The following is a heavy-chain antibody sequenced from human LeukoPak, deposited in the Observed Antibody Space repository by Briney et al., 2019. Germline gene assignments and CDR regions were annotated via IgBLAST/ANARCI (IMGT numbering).Heavy chain of an antibody. CDR1: GFTFSKYS. V-gene: IGHV3-48*04. J-gene: IGHJ5*02. D-gene: IGHD3-22*01. CDR3: ASSSGGFNWFDP. CDR2: ISTSSGAT. Sequence: GGSLRLSCAASGFTFSKYSMNWVRQAPGQGLEWVSYISTSSGATYYADSVKGRFTISRDNAKNTLYLQMNSLRVEDTAVYYCASSSGGFNWFDPWGQGTLVSVSS.